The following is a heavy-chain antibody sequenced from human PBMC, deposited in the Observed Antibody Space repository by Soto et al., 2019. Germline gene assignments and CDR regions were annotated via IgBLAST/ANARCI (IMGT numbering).Heavy chain of an antibody. J-gene: IGHJ4*02. CDR3: ARDGIVVVDY. CDR2: VSAYNGNT. D-gene: IGHD3-22*01. V-gene: IGHV1-18*01. Sequence: LEWMGWVSAYNGNTNYAQKLQGRVTMTTDTSTSTAYMELRSLRSDDTAVYYCARDGIVVVDYWGQGTLVTVSS.